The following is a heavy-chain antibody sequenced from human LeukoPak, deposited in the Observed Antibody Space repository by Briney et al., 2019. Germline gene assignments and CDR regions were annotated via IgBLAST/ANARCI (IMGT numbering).Heavy chain of an antibody. J-gene: IGHJ5*02. CDR3: ARSITGTTRGGNWFDP. Sequence: GGSLRLSCAASGFTFSDYYMSWIRQAPGKGLEWVSYISSSGSTIYYADSEKGRFTISRDNAKNSLYLQMNSLRAEDTAVYYCARSITGTTRGGNWFDPWGQGTLVTVSS. V-gene: IGHV3-11*01. D-gene: IGHD1-7*01. CDR2: ISSSGSTI. CDR1: GFTFSDYY.